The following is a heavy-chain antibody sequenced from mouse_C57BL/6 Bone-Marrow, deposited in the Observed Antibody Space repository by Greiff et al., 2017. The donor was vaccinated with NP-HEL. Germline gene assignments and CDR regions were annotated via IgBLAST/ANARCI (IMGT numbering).Heavy chain of an antibody. D-gene: IGHD3-2*01. Sequence: EVKLVESGPVLVKPGASVKMSCKASGYTFTDYYMNWVKQSHGKSLEWIGVINPYNGGTSYNQKFKGKATLTVDKSSSTAYMELNSLTSEDSAVYYCAREGAPPDSHYAMDYWGQGTSVTVSS. V-gene: IGHV1-19*01. CDR1: GYTFTDYY. CDR2: INPYNGGT. CDR3: AREGAPPDSHYAMDY. J-gene: IGHJ4*01.